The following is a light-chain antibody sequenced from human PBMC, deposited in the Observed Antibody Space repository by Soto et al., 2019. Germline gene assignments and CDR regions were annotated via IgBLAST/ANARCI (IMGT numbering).Light chain of an antibody. CDR1: TSNIGINT. J-gene: IGLJ2*01. CDR2: SNT. CDR3: AAWDDALGGLVV. V-gene: IGLV1-44*01. Sequence: SVLTQPPSVSGTPGQRVSISCSGSTSNIGINTVNWYQQLPGTAPKLLIYSNTQRPSGVPERFSGSKSGTSASLAISGLRSEDEADYYCAAWDDALGGLVVFGGGTKLTVL.